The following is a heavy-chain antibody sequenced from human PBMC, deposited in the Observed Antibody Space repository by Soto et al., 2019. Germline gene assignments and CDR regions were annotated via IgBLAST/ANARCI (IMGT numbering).Heavy chain of an antibody. Sequence: GGSLRLSYAASGFTFSNARMNWVRQAPGQGLEWVGRIKSKTDGGTTDYAAPVKGRFTISRDDSKNTLYLQMNSLNTEDTAVYYCTTVYDSSGYYYATARSYYGLGGCGQANTVT. J-gene: IGHJ6*02. V-gene: IGHV3-15*07. CDR2: IKSKTDGGTT. CDR3: TTVYDSSGYYYATARSYYGLGG. D-gene: IGHD3-22*01. CDR1: GFTFSNAR.